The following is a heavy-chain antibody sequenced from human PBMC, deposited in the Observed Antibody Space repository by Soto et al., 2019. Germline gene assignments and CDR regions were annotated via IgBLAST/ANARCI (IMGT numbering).Heavy chain of an antibody. CDR1: GFDFTTYA. V-gene: IGHV3-33*01. CDR2: IWYNGVNK. J-gene: IGHJ3*01. Sequence: QVQLVESGGGVVQPGRSLRLSCLASGFDFTTYAIHWVRQAPGEGLEWVAVIWYNGVNKYYADSVKGRFTISRDNSKNTVFLQMNSLRAEDRAVYYCARDRRGGAGWTFDFWGQGTVVTISS. D-gene: IGHD6-19*01. CDR3: ARDRRGGAGWTFDF.